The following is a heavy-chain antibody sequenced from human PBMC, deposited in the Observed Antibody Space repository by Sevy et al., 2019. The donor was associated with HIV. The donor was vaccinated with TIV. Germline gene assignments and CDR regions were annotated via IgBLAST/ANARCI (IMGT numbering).Heavy chain of an antibody. CDR2: TNWNGGST. CDR1: GFTFDDYG. V-gene: IGHV3-20*04. Sequence: GGSLRLSCAALGFTFDDYGMSWVRQAPGKGLEWVSGTNWNGGSTGYADPVKGRLTTSRDNAKNSLYLQMNSMRAEDTTLYYCARKLVNRRDYYYYYGMDVWGQGTTVTVSS. J-gene: IGHJ6*02. D-gene: IGHD1-26*01. CDR3: ARKLVNRRDYYYYYGMDV.